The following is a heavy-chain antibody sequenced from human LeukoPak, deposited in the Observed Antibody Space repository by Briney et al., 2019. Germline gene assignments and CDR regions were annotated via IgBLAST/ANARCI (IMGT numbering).Heavy chain of an antibody. J-gene: IGHJ6*03. Sequence: GGSLRLSCAAFGFTFSSYWMHWVRQAPGKGLVWVSRISSDGSSTSYADSVKGRFTISRDNAKNTLYLQMNSLRAEDTAVYYCARAKFVFGELEYYYYYMDVWGKGTTVTISS. CDR2: ISSDGSST. V-gene: IGHV3-74*01. D-gene: IGHD3-10*02. CDR3: ARAKFVFGELEYYYYYMDV. CDR1: GFTFSSYW.